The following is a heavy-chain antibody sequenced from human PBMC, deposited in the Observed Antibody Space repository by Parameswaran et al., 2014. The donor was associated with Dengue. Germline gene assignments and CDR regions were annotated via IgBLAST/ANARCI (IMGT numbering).Heavy chain of an antibody. J-gene: IGHJ5*02. V-gene: IGHV1-69*15. CDR3: ATARWNNTFWGAWFDP. D-gene: IGHD3-3*01. Sequence: WVRQAPGQGLEWMGRVLPIFGAANYAQNFQGRVTITADESTSTSYMELSSLRSEDTAVFYCATARWNNTFWGAWFDPWGQGTLVTVSS. CDR2: VLPIFGAA.